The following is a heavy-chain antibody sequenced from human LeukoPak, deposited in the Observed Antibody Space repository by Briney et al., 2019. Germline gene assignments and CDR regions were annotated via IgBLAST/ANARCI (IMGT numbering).Heavy chain of an antibody. V-gene: IGHV3-48*01. CDR2: MSRSGDII. CDR3: ARDVYYGSGSPRLDY. Sequence: GGSLRLSCAASGFTFSDYNMNWVRQVPGKGLESVSYMSRSGDIIYYADSVKGRFTISRNNAKDSLYLQMNSLRAEDTAVYYCARDVYYGSGSPRLDYWGQGTLVTVSS. D-gene: IGHD3-10*01. CDR1: GFTFSDYN. J-gene: IGHJ4*02.